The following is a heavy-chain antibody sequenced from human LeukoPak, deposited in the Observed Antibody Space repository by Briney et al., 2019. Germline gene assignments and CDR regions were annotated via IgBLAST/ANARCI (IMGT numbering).Heavy chain of an antibody. CDR1: GGSISITGYY. V-gene: IGHV4-39*01. CDR2: IYYTGST. CDR3: ARIEVNSPRLDY. Sequence: SETLSLTCSVSGGSISITGYYWGWIRQPPGKGLEWIGSIYYTGSTYVNPSLKSRVSMSVDTSKNQFSLKLTSVTAPDTAVYYCARIEVNSPRLDYWGQGTLVTVPS. J-gene: IGHJ4*02. D-gene: IGHD4-11*01.